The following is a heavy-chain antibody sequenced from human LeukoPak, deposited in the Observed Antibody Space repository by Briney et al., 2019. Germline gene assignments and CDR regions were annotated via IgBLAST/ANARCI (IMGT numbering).Heavy chain of an antibody. V-gene: IGHV1-2*02. CDR2: INPNSGGT. Sequence: ASVKVSCKASGYTFTSYDINWVRQAPGQGLEWMGWINPNSGGTNYAQKFQGRVTMTRDTSISTAYMELSRLRSDDTAVYYCAIMHKGVAVAANYWGQGTLVTVSS. J-gene: IGHJ4*02. CDR1: GYTFTSYD. D-gene: IGHD6-19*01. CDR3: AIMHKGVAVAANY.